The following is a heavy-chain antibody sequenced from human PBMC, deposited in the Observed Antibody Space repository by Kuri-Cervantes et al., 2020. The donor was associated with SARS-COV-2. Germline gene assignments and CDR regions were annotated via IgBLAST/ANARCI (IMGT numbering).Heavy chain of an antibody. J-gene: IGHJ6*03. V-gene: IGHV3-48*01. Sequence: GESLKISCAASGFTFSSYSMSWVRQAPGKGLEWVSYISSSSSTIYYADSVKGRFTISRDNAKNSLYLQMNSLRAEDTAVYYCAREGLGNTYYMDVWGKGTTVTVSS. CDR1: GFTFSSYS. CDR2: ISSSSSTI. CDR3: AREGLGNTYYMDV. D-gene: IGHD2/OR15-2a*01.